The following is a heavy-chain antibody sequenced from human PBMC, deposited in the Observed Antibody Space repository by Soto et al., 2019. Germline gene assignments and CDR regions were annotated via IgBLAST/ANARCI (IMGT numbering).Heavy chain of an antibody. V-gene: IGHV3-23*01. Sequence: EVHLLESGGGLVQPGGSLRLSCAASGLTFRNYAMGWVRQAPGKGLEWVSAITATGDRAQYIDSGRGRFTISRDNSQNTLYMQMNSLRADDTAVYYCAKDLRGPEAGTWYFDLWGRGSLVTVSS. CDR2: ITATGDRA. CDR1: GLTFRNYA. CDR3: AKDLRGPEAGTWYFDL. D-gene: IGHD6-13*01. J-gene: IGHJ2*01.